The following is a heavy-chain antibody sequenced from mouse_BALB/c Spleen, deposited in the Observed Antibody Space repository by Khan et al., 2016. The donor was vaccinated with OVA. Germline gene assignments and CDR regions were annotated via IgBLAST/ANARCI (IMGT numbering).Heavy chain of an antibody. CDR3: ARDRIDY. Sequence: QVQLKESGVELAKPGASVKMSCKASGYTFTTYWMHWVKQRPGQGLEWIGYINPTSGYTDYNQKFKDKATLTADKSSSTAYMQLSSLTSDDSAVYYCARDRIDYWGQGTTLTVSS. V-gene: IGHV1-7*01. CDR2: INPTSGYT. J-gene: IGHJ2*01. CDR1: GYTFTTYW.